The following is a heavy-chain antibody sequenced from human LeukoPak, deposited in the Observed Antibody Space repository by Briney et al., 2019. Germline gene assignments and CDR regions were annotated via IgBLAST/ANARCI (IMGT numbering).Heavy chain of an antibody. Sequence: GGSLRLSCAASGFTFSSYGMHWVRQAPGKGLEWVAFIRYDGSNKYYADSVKGRFTISRDNSKNTLYLQMNSLRAEDTAVYYCAKDPRQVGATTPDYWGQGTLVTVSS. V-gene: IGHV3-30*02. J-gene: IGHJ4*02. CDR2: IRYDGSNK. D-gene: IGHD1-26*01. CDR3: AKDPRQVGATTPDY. CDR1: GFTFSSYG.